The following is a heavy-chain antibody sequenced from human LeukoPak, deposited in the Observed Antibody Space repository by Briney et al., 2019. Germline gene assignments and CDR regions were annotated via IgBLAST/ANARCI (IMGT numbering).Heavy chain of an antibody. CDR3: ARDLGYSGYDFAPAFDY. D-gene: IGHD5-12*01. CDR2: ISAYNGNT. Sequence: GASVKVSCKASGYTFTSCGISWVRQAPGQGLEWMGWISAYNGNTKYAQKVQGRVTMTTDTSTSTAYMELRSLRSDDTAIYYCARDLGYSGYDFAPAFDYWGQGTLVTVSS. CDR1: GYTFTSCG. J-gene: IGHJ4*02. V-gene: IGHV1-18*01.